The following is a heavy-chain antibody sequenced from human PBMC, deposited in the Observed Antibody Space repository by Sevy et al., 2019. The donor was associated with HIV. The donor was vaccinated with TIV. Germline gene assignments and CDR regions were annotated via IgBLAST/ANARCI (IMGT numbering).Heavy chain of an antibody. Sequence: GGSLRLSCAASGFTFSSYSMNWVRQAPGKGLEWVSYISSSSSTIYYADSVKGRFTISRDNAKNSLYLQMHSLRDEDTAAYYCARDRSYEDPLSDAFDIWGQGTMVTVSS. D-gene: IGHD3-10*01. CDR3: ARDRSYEDPLSDAFDI. J-gene: IGHJ3*02. V-gene: IGHV3-48*02. CDR2: ISSSSSTI. CDR1: GFTFSSYS.